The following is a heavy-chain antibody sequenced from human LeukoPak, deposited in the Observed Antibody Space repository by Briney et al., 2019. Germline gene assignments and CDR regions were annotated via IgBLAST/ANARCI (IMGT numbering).Heavy chain of an antibody. D-gene: IGHD6-19*01. CDR3: ARDPSNSSGRRPYFDY. V-gene: IGHV1-18*04. J-gene: IGHJ4*02. CDR2: ISTYNGDT. CDR1: GYIFTRYA. Sequence: ASVKVSFKASGYIFTRYAISWVRQAPGQGLEWMGWISTYNGDTNYAQKFQGRVTMTTDTSTTTAYMELRSLRSDDTAVYYCARDPSNSSGRRPYFDYWGQGTLVTVSS.